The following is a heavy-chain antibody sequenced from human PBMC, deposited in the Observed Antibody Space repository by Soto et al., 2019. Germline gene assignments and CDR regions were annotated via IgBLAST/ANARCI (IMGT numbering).Heavy chain of an antibody. CDR1: GFTFSNAW. D-gene: IGHD3-16*01. J-gene: IGHJ4*02. Sequence: GGSLRLSCAASGFTFSNAWMSWVRQAPGKGLEWVGRIKSKTDGGTTDYAAPVKGRFTISRDDSKNTLYLQMNSLKTEDTAVYYCTTPGADYDYIWGSPSFDYWGQGTLVTVSS. CDR3: TTPGADYDYIWGSPSFDY. CDR2: IKSKTDGGTT. V-gene: IGHV3-15*01.